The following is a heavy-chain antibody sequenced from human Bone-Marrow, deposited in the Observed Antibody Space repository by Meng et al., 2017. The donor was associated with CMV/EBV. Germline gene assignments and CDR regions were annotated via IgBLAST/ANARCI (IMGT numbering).Heavy chain of an antibody. V-gene: IGHV5-51*01. D-gene: IGHD6-19*01. J-gene: IGHJ3*02. CDR2: IYPGDSDT. CDR3: ASDGVAVADGAFDI. Sequence: KVSRKGSGYSFTSYWIGWVRQMPGKGLEWMGIIYPGDSDTRYSPSFQGQVTISADKSISTAYLQWSSLKASDTAMYYCASDGVAVADGAFDIWGQGTMVTFSS. CDR1: GYSFTSYW.